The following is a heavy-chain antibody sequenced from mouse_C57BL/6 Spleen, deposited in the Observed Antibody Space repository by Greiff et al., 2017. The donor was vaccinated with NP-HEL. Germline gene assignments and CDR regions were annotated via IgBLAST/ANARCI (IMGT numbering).Heavy chain of an antibody. CDR1: GYTFTDYY. CDR2: INPNNGGT. Sequence: EVQLQQSGPELVKPGASVKISCKASGYTFTDYYMNWVKQSHGKSLEWIGDINPNNGGTSYNQKFKGKATLTVDKSSSTAYMELRSLTSEDSAVYYCAREYYSNYDPYYAMDYWGQGTSVTVSS. J-gene: IGHJ4*01. CDR3: AREYYSNYDPYYAMDY. D-gene: IGHD2-5*01. V-gene: IGHV1-26*01.